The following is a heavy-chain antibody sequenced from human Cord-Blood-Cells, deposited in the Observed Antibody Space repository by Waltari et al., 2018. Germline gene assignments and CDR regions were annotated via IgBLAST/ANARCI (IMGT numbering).Heavy chain of an antibody. Sequence: QVQLVQSGAEVKKPGSPVKASCKAFGGTSSTHATSWVRHAPGQGLEWMGGIIPIFGTANYAQKFQGRVTITADESTSTAYMELSSLRSEDTAVYYCARDSPGNARYGMDVWGQGTTVTVSS. CDR2: IIPIFGTA. V-gene: IGHV1-69*01. CDR3: ARDSPGNARYGMDV. D-gene: IGHD6-6*01. CDR1: GGTSSTHA. J-gene: IGHJ6*02.